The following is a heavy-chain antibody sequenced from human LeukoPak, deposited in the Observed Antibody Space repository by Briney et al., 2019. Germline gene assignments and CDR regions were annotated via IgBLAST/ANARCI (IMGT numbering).Heavy chain of an antibody. J-gene: IGHJ3*01. V-gene: IGHV5-51*01. D-gene: IGHD1-26*01. CDR3: AIVSYRAIDRDVFDV. CDR1: GYNFTSYW. Sequence: GESLKISCRGSGYNFTSYWIGWVRQMPGKGLEWMGIIYPGDSETIYSPSLEGQVTISADTSIATAYLQWSSLKASDTAIYFCAIVSYRAIDRDVFDVWGHGTLVTIS. CDR2: IYPGDSET.